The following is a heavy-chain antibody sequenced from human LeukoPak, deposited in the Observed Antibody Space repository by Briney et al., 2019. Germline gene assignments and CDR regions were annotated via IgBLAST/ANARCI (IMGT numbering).Heavy chain of an antibody. V-gene: IGHV3-30*18. CDR1: EFTPSGSV. Sequence: GGSLRHSSAQSEFTPSGSVIRWGPQAPGKGLEWVAVISYNGSNKYYADSVKDRFTISRDNSKNTLYLQMNSLRAEDTAVYYCAKDHSIACWSQGSLVTVSS. CDR3: AKDHSIAC. D-gene: IGHD4-11*01. J-gene: IGHJ4*02. CDR2: ISYNGSNK.